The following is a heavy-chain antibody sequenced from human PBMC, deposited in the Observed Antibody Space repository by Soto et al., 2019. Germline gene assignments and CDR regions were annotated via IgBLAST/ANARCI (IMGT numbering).Heavy chain of an antibody. CDR3: ATYMTTMTTYWFDP. D-gene: IGHD4-17*01. CDR1: GGSISSGDYY. CDR2: IYYSGST. V-gene: IGHV4-30-4*01. J-gene: IGHJ5*02. Sequence: SETLSLTCTVSGGSISSGDYYWSWIRQPPGKGLEWIGYIYYSGSTYYNPSLKSRVTISVDTSKNQFSLKLSSVTAADTAVYYCATYMTTMTTYWFDPWGQGTLVTVSS.